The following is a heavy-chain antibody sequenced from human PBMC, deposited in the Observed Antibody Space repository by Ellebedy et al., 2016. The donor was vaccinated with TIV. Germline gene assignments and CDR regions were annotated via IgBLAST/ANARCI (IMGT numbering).Heavy chain of an antibody. CDR2: IYSGGST. CDR3: ARDIVTPKDSYFDY. CDR1: GFTVSSSY. V-gene: IGHV3-66*01. J-gene: IGHJ4*02. Sequence: GESLKISCAASGFTVSSSYMSWVRQAPGKGLEWVAVIYSGGSTYYAGAVKGRFSISRDNSKNTVYLQMNSLRAEDTAVYYCARDIVTPKDSYFDYWGQGTLVTVSS. D-gene: IGHD1-26*01.